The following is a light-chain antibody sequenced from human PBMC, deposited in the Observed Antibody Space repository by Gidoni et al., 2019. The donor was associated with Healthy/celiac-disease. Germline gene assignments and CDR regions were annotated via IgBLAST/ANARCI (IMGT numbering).Light chain of an antibody. Sequence: EIVLTQSPGTLSLSPGERATLSCRASQRVSSSYLAWYQQKPGQAPRLLIYGASSRATGIPDRFSGSVSGTDFTLTISRLEPEDCAVYYCQQYGSSSYTFGQGTKLEIK. CDR2: GAS. J-gene: IGKJ2*01. CDR1: QRVSSSY. CDR3: QQYGSSSYT. V-gene: IGKV3-20*01.